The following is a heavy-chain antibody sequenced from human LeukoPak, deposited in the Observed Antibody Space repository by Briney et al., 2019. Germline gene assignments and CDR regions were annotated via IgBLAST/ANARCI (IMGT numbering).Heavy chain of an antibody. J-gene: IGHJ6*02. CDR2: IYYSGST. D-gene: IGHD3-3*01. CDR3: ARSFQSYYDFWSGYYPSYYYGMDV. V-gene: IGHV4-59*01. CDR1: GGSISSYY. Sequence: SETLSLTCTVSGGSISSYYWSWIRQPPGKGLEWIGYIYYSGSTNYNPSLKSRVTISVDTSKNQFSLKLSSVTAADTAVYYCARSFQSYYDFWSGYYPSYYYGMDVWGQGTTVTVSS.